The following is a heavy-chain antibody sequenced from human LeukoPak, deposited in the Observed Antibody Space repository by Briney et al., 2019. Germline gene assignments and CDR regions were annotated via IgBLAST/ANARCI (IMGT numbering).Heavy chain of an antibody. D-gene: IGHD5-18*01. Sequence: SETLSLTCAVYGGSFSGYYWSWIRQPPGKGLEWIGEINHSGSTNYNPSLKSRVTISVDTSKNQFSLKLSSVTAADTAVYYCARHKSGYKPVDVWGKGTTVTVSS. CDR2: INHSGST. CDR1: GGSFSGYY. CDR3: ARHKSGYKPVDV. V-gene: IGHV4-34*01. J-gene: IGHJ6*04.